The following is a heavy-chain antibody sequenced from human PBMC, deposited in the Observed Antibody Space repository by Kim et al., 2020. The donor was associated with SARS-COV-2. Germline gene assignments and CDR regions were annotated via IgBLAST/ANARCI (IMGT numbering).Heavy chain of an antibody. V-gene: IGHV3-48*02. D-gene: IGHD6-19*01. Sequence: VKGRFTISRDNAKNSLYLQMNSLRDEDTAVYYCARGMSSGWYDYYYGMDVWGQGTTVTVSS. J-gene: IGHJ6*02. CDR3: ARGMSSGWYDYYYGMDV.